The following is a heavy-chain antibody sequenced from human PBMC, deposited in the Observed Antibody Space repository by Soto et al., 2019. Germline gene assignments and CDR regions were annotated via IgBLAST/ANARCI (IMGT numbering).Heavy chain of an antibody. D-gene: IGHD3-10*01. Sequence: ASVKVSCNASGYTFTGYYMHWVRQAPGQVLEWMGWINPNSGGTNYAQKFQGWVTMTRDTSISTAYMELSRLRSDDTAVYYCARGRITMVRGVIHATEFDYWGQGTLVTVSS. CDR1: GYTFTGYY. J-gene: IGHJ4*02. CDR3: ARGRITMVRGVIHATEFDY. CDR2: INPNSGGT. V-gene: IGHV1-2*04.